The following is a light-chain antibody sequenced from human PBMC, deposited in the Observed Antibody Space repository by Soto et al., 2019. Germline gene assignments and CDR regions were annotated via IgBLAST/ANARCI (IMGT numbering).Light chain of an antibody. V-gene: IGKV1-5*01. CDR2: DAS. CDR3: QQYNSYET. Sequence: DIPMTQSPSTLSASVGDRVTITCRASQSISSWLAWYQQKPGKAPKLLIYDASSLESGVPSRFSGSGSGTEFTLTISSLQPDEFATYYCQQYNSYETFGQGTKVEIK. CDR1: QSISSW. J-gene: IGKJ1*01.